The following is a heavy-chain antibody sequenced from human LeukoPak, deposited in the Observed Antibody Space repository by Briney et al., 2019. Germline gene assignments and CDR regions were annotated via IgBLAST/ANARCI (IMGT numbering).Heavy chain of an antibody. CDR2: IYYSGGT. D-gene: IGHD4-17*01. CDR3: ARQNYGDYVFDL. Sequence: SETLSLTCTVSGGSISCSSYYWGWIRQPPGKGLEWIGSIYYSGGTYYNPSLKSRVTISVDTSKNQFSLKLSSVTAADTAVYYCARQNYGDYVFDLWGRGTLVTVSS. J-gene: IGHJ2*01. V-gene: IGHV4-39*01. CDR1: GGSISCSSYY.